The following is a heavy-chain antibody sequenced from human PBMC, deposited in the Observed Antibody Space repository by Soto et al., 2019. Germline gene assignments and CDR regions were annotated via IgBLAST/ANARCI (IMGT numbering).Heavy chain of an antibody. CDR2: ISRDGSSK. Sequence: PGGSLRLSCAASGFTFSRYAMHWVRQAPGEGLEWVAVISRDGSSKYYGDSVTGRFTVSRDNSNNTLYLSMTSLRPDDTAVFYCARSRNGAVPDSINFWGQGTLVTVSS. CDR1: GFTFSRYA. CDR3: ARSRNGAVPDSINF. D-gene: IGHD2-8*01. V-gene: IGHV3-30-3*01. J-gene: IGHJ4*02.